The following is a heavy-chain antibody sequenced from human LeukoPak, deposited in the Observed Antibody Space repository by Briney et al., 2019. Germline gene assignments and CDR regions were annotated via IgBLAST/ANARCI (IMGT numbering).Heavy chain of an antibody. CDR2: IIHTGRT. CDR1: GGSFSGYH. CDR3: ARGILVTVYAAFDY. Sequence: SETLSLTCGVYGGSFSGYHWTWIRQSPGMGLEWIGEIIHTGRTNYSPSLTSRVSLSVDTSKNQFSLELSSVTAADTAVYYCARGILVTVYAAFDYWGQGTLVTVSS. J-gene: IGHJ4*02. V-gene: IGHV4-34*01. D-gene: IGHD2/OR15-2a*01.